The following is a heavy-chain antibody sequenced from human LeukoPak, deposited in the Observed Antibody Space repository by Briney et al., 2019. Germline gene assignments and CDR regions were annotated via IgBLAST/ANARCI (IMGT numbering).Heavy chain of an antibody. CDR1: GGSISSSSYY. J-gene: IGHJ3*02. Sequence: PSETLSLTCTVSGGSISSSSYYWSWIRQPAGKGLEWIGRIYTSGSTNYNPSLKSRVTMSVGTSKNQFSLKLSSVTAADTAVYYCARAPGGYGSGSRGAFDIWGQGTMVTVSS. D-gene: IGHD3-10*01. CDR2: IYTSGST. V-gene: IGHV4-61*02. CDR3: ARAPGGYGSGSRGAFDI.